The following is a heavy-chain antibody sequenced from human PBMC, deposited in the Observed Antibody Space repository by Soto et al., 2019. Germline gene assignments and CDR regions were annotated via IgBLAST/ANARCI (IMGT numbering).Heavy chain of an antibody. D-gene: IGHD2-21*02. CDR2: IYYSGNT. J-gene: IGHJ4*02. CDR1: GGSITNSNYY. CDR3: ARLGDCGGDCPPDH. V-gene: IGHV4-39*01. Sequence: QLQLQESGPGLVKPSETLSLTCTVSGGSITNSNYYWGWIRQPPGKGLEWIANIYYSGNTYYNPSLRSRVTISVDTSKNQFSLKLSSVTAADTALYYCARLGDCGGDCPPDHWGQGTLVTVSS.